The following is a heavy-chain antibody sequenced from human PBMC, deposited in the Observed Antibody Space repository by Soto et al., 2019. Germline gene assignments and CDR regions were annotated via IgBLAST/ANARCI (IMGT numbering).Heavy chain of an antibody. CDR2: IYYSGST. D-gene: IGHD3-16*01. V-gene: IGHV4-31*02. J-gene: IGHJ4*02. CDR1: GGSISSGGYY. Sequence: SDTLSLTCTVSGGSISSGGYYCSWIRQHPGKGLEWIGYIYYSGSTYYNPSLKSRVTISVDTSKNQFSLKLSSVTAADTAVYYCARGDYGPFDYWGQGTLVTVSS. CDR3: ARGDYGPFDY.